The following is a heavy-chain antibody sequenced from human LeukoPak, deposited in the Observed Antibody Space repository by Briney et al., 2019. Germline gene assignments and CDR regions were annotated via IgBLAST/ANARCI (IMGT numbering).Heavy chain of an antibody. CDR3: AREGRLGELSPFGTYYFDY. J-gene: IGHJ4*02. Sequence: GGSLRLSCAASGFTFSSYWMHWVRQAPGKGLVWVSRINSDGSSTSYADSVKGRFTISRDNAKNTLYLQMNSLRAEDTAVYYCAREGRLGELSPFGTYYFDYWGQGTLVTVSS. D-gene: IGHD3-16*02. V-gene: IGHV3-74*01. CDR1: GFTFSSYW. CDR2: INSDGSST.